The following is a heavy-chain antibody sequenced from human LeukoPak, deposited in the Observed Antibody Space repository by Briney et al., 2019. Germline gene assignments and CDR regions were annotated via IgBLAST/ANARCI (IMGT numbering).Heavy chain of an antibody. Sequence: GASVKVSCKASGYTFTGYYMHWVRQAPGQGLEWMGWINPNSGGTNYAQKFQGRVTMTGDTSISTAYMELSRLRSDDTAVYYCARDQTTIFGVVGWFDPWGQGTLVTVSS. V-gene: IGHV1-2*02. CDR3: ARDQTTIFGVVGWFDP. J-gene: IGHJ5*02. D-gene: IGHD3-3*01. CDR2: INPNSGGT. CDR1: GYTFTGYY.